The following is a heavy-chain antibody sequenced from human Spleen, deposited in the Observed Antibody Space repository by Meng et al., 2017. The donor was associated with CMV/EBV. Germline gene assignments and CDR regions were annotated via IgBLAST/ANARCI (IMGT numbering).Heavy chain of an antibody. CDR2: INPNSGGT. CDR1: GYTFTGYY. J-gene: IGHJ4*02. CDR3: ARTSIAVAGSFDY. V-gene: IGHV1-2*02. Sequence: KASGYTFTGYYMHWVRQAPGQGLEWMGWINPNSGGTNYAQQFQGRVTMTRDTSISTAYMELSRLRSDDTAVYYCARTSIAVAGSFDYWGQGTLVTVSS. D-gene: IGHD6-19*01.